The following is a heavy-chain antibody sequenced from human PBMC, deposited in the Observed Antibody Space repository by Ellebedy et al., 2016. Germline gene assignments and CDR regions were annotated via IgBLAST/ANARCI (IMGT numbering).Heavy chain of an antibody. CDR2: IIPISETT. CDR3: ARSHYGSGSYYAPSYYSYLDV. J-gene: IGHJ6*02. Sequence: SVKVSCKVSGGTLSNYAISWVRQAPGQGLEWMGGIIPISETTNYARKFQDRVSITADGSTSAAYMEMWRLRYDDTAIYYCARSHYGSGSYYAPSYYSYLDVWGQGTTITV. CDR1: GGTLSNYA. D-gene: IGHD3-10*01. V-gene: IGHV1-69*13.